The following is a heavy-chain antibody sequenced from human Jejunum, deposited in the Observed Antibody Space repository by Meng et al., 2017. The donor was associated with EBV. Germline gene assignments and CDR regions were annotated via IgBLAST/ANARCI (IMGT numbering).Heavy chain of an antibody. CDR1: GYSTSSSHW. D-gene: IGHD4-11*01. J-gene: IGHJ4*02. Sequence: GQLEESGPGLVKPPGPMSLTCAVPGYSTSSSHWWSWVRQPPGKGLEWIGEMHPGGSTNYNPSLKSRVTISVDNSKNQFSLKLTSVTAADTAVYYCAKSNDYSLNSWGQGTLVTVSS. CDR2: MHPGGST. V-gene: IGHV4-4*03. CDR3: AKSNDYSLNS.